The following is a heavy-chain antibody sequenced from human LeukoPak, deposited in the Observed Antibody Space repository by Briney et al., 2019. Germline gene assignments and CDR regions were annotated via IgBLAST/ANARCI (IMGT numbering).Heavy chain of an antibody. D-gene: IGHD6-19*01. CDR2: ISSRSSYI. V-gene: IGHV3-21*01. CDR1: GFTFSSYS. Sequence: GGSLRLSCAASGFTFSSYSMNWVRQAPGKWLEWVSSISSRSSYIYYADSVKFRFTISRDNANNSPYLKMNSPRAQDTAVYYCARVRSSGWLVAYWGQGTLVNVSS. CDR3: ARVRSSGWLVAY. J-gene: IGHJ4*02.